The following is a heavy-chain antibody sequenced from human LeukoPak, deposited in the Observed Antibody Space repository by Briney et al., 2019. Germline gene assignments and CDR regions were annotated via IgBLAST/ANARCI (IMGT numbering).Heavy chain of an antibody. CDR1: GFIFSSYA. CDR2: IYSGGST. D-gene: IGHD2-15*01. Sequence: GGSLRLSCAASGFIFSSYAMNWVRQAPGKGLEWVSVIYSGGSTYYADSVKGRFTISRDNSKNTLYLQMNSLRAEDTAVYYCASVVVSDAFDIWGQGTMVTVSS. V-gene: IGHV3-66*01. J-gene: IGHJ3*02. CDR3: ASVVVSDAFDI.